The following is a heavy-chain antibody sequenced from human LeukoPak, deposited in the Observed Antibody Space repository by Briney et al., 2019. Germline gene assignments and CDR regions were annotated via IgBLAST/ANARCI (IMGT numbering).Heavy chain of an antibody. J-gene: IGHJ4*02. D-gene: IGHD3-10*01. Sequence: GRSLRLSCAVSGFTFNSYHIHWVRQAPNKGLDWVAVVPHDGTSPSHAASVNGRFTISRDNAKNSLYLQMNSLRAEDTAVYYCAREGIYGSGGLGFDYWGQGTLVTVSS. CDR1: GFTFNSYH. CDR2: VPHDGTSP. V-gene: IGHV3-30*03. CDR3: AREGIYGSGGLGFDY.